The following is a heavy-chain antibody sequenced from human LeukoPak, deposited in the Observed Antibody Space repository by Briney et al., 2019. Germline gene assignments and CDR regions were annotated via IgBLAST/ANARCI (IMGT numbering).Heavy chain of an antibody. J-gene: IGHJ4*02. V-gene: IGHV1-46*01. CDR3: ARRPLVPGALDF. D-gene: IGHD3-3*02. CDR2: LNPSSAGT. Sequence: APVKVSCKASGYTFTAYYIHWVRQAPGQGLESMAFLNPSSAGTSYAQRFQGRVTLTSDTSTSTVYMELNSLRSDDTAVYYCARRPLVPGALDFWGQGTLVTVSS. CDR1: GYTFTAYY.